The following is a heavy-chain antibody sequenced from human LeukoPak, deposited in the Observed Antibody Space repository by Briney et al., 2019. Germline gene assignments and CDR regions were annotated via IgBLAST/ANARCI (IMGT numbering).Heavy chain of an antibody. V-gene: IGHV4-59*01. Sequence: SETLSLTCTVSGGSISSYYWSWIRQPPGKGLEWIGNIYYSGSTNYNPSLKSRVTISVDTSKNQFSLKLSFVTAADTAVYYCARDLSPNWYFDLWGRGTLVTVSS. CDR3: ARDLSPNWYFDL. J-gene: IGHJ2*01. CDR2: IYYSGST. CDR1: GGSISSYY.